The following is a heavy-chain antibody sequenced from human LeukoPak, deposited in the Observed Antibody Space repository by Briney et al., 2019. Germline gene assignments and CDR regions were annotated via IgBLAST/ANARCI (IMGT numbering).Heavy chain of an antibody. J-gene: IGHJ4*02. CDR1: GGTFSSYA. CDR2: IIPIFGTA. V-gene: IGHV1-69*05. D-gene: IGHD6-6*01. Sequence: ASVKVSCKASGGTFSSYAISWVRQAPGQGLEWMGRIIPIFGTANYEQKFQGRVTITTDESTSTAYMELSSLRSEDTAVYYCARDRIAARSFDYWGQGTLVTVSS. CDR3: ARDRIAARSFDY.